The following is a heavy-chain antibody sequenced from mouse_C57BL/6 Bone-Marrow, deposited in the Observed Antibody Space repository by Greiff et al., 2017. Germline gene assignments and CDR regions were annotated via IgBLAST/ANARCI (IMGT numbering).Heavy chain of an antibody. Sequence: ESGPGLVKPSQSLSLTCSVTGYSITSGYYWNWIRQFPGNKLEWMGYISYDGSNNYNPSLKNRISITRDTSKNQFFLKLNSVTTEDTATYYCARESCITTVVGGYFDVWGTGTTVTVSS. D-gene: IGHD1-1*01. V-gene: IGHV3-6*01. CDR2: ISYDGSN. CDR1: GYSITSGYY. CDR3: ARESCITTVVGGYFDV. J-gene: IGHJ1*03.